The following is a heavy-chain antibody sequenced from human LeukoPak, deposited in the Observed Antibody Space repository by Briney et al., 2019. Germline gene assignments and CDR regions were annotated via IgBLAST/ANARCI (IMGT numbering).Heavy chain of an antibody. Sequence: PSETLSLTCTVSGGSISSYYWSWIRQPPGKGLEWIGYIYYSGSTNYNPSLKSRVTISVDTSKNQFSLKLSSVTAADTAVYYCAREYSSSNFPFYYYMDVWGKGTTVTVSS. CDR1: GGSISSYY. CDR3: AREYSSSNFPFYYYMDV. J-gene: IGHJ6*03. CDR2: IYYSGST. V-gene: IGHV4-59*01. D-gene: IGHD6-6*01.